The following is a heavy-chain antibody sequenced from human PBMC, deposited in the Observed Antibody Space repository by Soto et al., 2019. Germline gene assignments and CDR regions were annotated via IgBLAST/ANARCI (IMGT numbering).Heavy chain of an antibody. CDR3: ARVFLLLYFDWFPLSVMDV. J-gene: IGHJ6*02. V-gene: IGHV4-34*01. CDR2: INHSGST. CDR1: GGSFSGYY. D-gene: IGHD3-9*01. Sequence: PSETLSLTCAFYGGSFSGYYWSWIRQPPGKGLEWIGEINHSGSTNYNPSLKSRVTISVDTSKNQFSLKLSSVTAADTAVYYCARVFLLLYFDWFPLSVMDVGAQGTTVPVSS.